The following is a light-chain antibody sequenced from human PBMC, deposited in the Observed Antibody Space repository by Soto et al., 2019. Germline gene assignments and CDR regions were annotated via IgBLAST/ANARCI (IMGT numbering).Light chain of an antibody. Sequence: QPVLTQPASVSGSPGQSITISCTGTSSDVGGYNYVSWYQQHPGKAPKLMIYDVSNRPSGISNRFSGSKSGNTASLTISGLHAEDEADYYCSSYTSSSTYVFGTGTKVTVL. CDR2: DVS. CDR3: SSYTSSSTYV. V-gene: IGLV2-14*01. CDR1: SSDVGGYNY. J-gene: IGLJ1*01.